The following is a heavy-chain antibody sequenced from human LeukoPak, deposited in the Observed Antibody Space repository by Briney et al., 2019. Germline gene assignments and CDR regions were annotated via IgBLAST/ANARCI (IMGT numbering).Heavy chain of an antibody. J-gene: IGHJ6*03. CDR1: GGSISSGGYY. CDR2: IYHSGST. Sequence: SETLSLTCTVSGGSISSGGYYWSWIRQPPGKGLEWIGYIYHSGSTYYNPSLKSRVTISVDRSKNQFSLKLSSVTAADTAVYYCARLTTVTKYYYYYYMDVWGKGTTVTVSS. D-gene: IGHD4-17*01. CDR3: ARLTTVTKYYYYYYMDV. V-gene: IGHV4-30-2*01.